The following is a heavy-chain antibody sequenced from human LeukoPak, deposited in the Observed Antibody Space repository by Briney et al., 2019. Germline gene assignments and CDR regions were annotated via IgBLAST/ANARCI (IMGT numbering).Heavy chain of an antibody. J-gene: IGHJ4*02. Sequence: PSGTLSLTCAVSGGSISSGGYWSWLRQPPGKGLEWIGQIYYIGSTNYNPSLESRVIMSLDKSTNQLSLRLNSVTAADTAVYYCARHGSYSLAFWGQGALVTVSS. CDR3: ARHGSYSLAF. CDR2: IYYIGST. V-gene: IGHV4-4*02. CDR1: GGSISSGGY. D-gene: IGHD1-26*01.